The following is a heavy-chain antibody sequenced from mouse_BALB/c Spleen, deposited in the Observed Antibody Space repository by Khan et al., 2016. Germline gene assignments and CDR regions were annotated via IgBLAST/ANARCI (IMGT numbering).Heavy chain of an antibody. CDR3: ALLRLPY. CDR2: IGYSGST. D-gene: IGHD1-2*01. CDR1: GYSITSDYA. V-gene: IGHV3-2*02. Sequence: EVQLQESGPGLVKPSQSLSLACTVTGYSITSDYAWNWIRQFPGNKLEWMGYIGYSGSTTYNPSLKSRISITRDSSKNQFFLQLSSVTTEDTATYNCALLRLPYWGQGTLVTVSA. J-gene: IGHJ3*01.